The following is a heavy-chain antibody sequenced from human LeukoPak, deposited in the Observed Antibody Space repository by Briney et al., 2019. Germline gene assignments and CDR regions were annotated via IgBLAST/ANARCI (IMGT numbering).Heavy chain of an antibody. D-gene: IGHD3-22*01. CDR3: ARDLEEYYYDSSGYYYYGMDV. Sequence: SETLSLTCTVSGGSISSSSYYWGWIRQPPGKGLEWIGSIYYSGSTYYNPSLKSRVTISVDTSKNQFSLKLSSVTAADTAVYYCARDLEEYYYDSSGYYYYGMDVWGQGTTVTVSS. CDR2: IYYSGST. CDR1: GGSISSSSYY. J-gene: IGHJ6*02. V-gene: IGHV4-39*07.